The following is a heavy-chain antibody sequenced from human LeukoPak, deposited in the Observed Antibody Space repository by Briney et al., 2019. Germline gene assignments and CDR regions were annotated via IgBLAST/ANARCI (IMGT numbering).Heavy chain of an antibody. CDR3: AGRSGSYNYFDS. Sequence: GGSLRLSCTASGFTFGDYAMSWFRQAPGKGLEWVSYISSSSNTIYYADSVKGRFTISRDNARNSLYLQMNSLRAEDTAVYYCAGRSGSYNYFDSWGQGTLVTVSS. J-gene: IGHJ4*02. CDR2: ISSSSNTI. CDR1: GFTFGDYA. V-gene: IGHV3-48*01. D-gene: IGHD1-26*01.